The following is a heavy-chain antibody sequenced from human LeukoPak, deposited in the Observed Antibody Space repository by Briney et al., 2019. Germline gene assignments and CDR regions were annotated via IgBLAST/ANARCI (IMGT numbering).Heavy chain of an antibody. CDR2: INHSGST. J-gene: IGHJ5*02. V-gene: IGHV4-34*01. D-gene: IGHD2-2*01. CDR3: PRRGRNWRRYCSSTSCYAFRFDP. CDR1: GGSFSGYY. Sequence: SETLSLTCAVYGGSFSGYYWSWIRQPPGKGLEWIGEINHSGSTNYNPSLKSRVTISVDTSKNQFSLKLSSVTAADTSVYYGPRRGRNWRRYCSSTSCYAFRFDPWGQGNLVTVSS.